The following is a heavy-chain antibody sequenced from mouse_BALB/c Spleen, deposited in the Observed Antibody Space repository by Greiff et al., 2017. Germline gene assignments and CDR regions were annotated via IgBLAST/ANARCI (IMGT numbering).Heavy chain of an antibody. CDR3: APYGNYRNFDV. D-gene: IGHD2-10*02. CDR1: GYTFTSYW. CDR2: INPSNGRT. V-gene: IGHV1S81*02. J-gene: IGHJ1*01. Sequence: VKLQQPGAELVKPGASVKLSCKASGYTFTSYWMHWVKQRPGQGLEWIGEINPSNGRTNYNEKFKSKATLTVDKSSSTAYMQLSSLTSEDSAVYYCAPYGNYRNFDVWGAGTTVTVSS.